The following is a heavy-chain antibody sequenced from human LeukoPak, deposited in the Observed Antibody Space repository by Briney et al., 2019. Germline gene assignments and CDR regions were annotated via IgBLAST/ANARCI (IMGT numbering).Heavy chain of an antibody. Sequence: GGSLRLSCAASGFTFDDYAMHWVRQAPGKGLEWVSLISWDGGSSYYADSMKGRFTISRDNSKNSLYLQMNSLRAEDTALYYCAKDSVAVTGTGNIDYWGQGTLVTVSS. V-gene: IGHV3-43D*03. J-gene: IGHJ4*02. CDR1: GFTFDDYA. CDR3: AKDSVAVTGTGNIDY. CDR2: ISWDGGSS. D-gene: IGHD6-19*01.